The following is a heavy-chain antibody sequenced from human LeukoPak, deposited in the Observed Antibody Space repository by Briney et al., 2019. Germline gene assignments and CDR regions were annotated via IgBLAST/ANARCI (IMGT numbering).Heavy chain of an antibody. J-gene: IGHJ4*02. CDR3: ARDVAEGGGELDY. Sequence: SQTLSLTCAISGDSVSSNSAAWNWIRQSPSRGLEWLGRTYYRSKWYNDYAVSVKSRITINPDTSKNQFSLQLNSVTPEDTAVYSFARDVAEGGGELDYWGQGTLVTVSS. CDR1: GDSVSSNSAA. V-gene: IGHV6-1*01. CDR2: TYYRSKWYN. D-gene: IGHD3-16*01.